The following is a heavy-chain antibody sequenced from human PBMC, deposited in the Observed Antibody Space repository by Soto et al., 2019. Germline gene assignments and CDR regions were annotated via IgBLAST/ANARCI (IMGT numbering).Heavy chain of an antibody. D-gene: IGHD1-20*01. CDR1: GYAFTTYG. Sequence: QVHLVQSGAEVKKPGASVKVSCQGSGYAFTTYGITWVRQAPGQGLEWRGWISAHNGNTNYAQKLQGRVTETRDTSTRTANLELRSPRYDAAAWYYWARGRYGDYWGQGALVTVSS. V-gene: IGHV1-18*01. CDR2: ISAHNGNT. J-gene: IGHJ4*02. CDR3: ARGRYGDY.